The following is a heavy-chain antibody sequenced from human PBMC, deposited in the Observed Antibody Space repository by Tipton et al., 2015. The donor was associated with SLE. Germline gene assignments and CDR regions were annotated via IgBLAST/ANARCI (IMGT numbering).Heavy chain of an antibody. CDR3: ARDRGRTRRGFDY. J-gene: IGHJ4*02. V-gene: IGHV3-21*03. Sequence: GSLRLSCGASGFTFSSYSMNWVRQAPGKGLEWVSSISSSSSYIYYADSVKGRFTISRDNAKNSLYLQMNSLRAEDTAVYYCARDRGRTRRGFDYWGPGTLVTVSS. CDR2: ISSSSSYI. D-gene: IGHD2-15*01. CDR1: GFTFSSYS.